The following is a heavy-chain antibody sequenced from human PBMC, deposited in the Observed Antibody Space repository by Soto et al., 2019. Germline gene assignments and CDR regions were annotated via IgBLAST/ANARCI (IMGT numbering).Heavy chain of an antibody. CDR1: GFTFSSYS. V-gene: IGHV3-48*01. Sequence: GSLRLSCAASGFTFSSYSMNWVRQAPGKGLEWVSYISSSSSTIYYADSVKGRFTISRDNAKNSLYLQMNSLRAEDTAVYYCARERPDYGDYDYYYYYYMDVWGKGTTVTVSS. CDR2: ISSSSSTI. D-gene: IGHD4-17*01. J-gene: IGHJ6*03. CDR3: ARERPDYGDYDYYYYYYMDV.